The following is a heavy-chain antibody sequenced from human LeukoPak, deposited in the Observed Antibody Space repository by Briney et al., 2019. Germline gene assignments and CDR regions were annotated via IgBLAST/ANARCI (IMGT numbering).Heavy chain of an antibody. J-gene: IGHJ3*02. CDR2: INPNSGGT. V-gene: IGHV1-2*02. CDR3: ARDSAEDYYYSSCYYQSDAFDI. Sequence: ASVKVSCKASGYTFTGYYMHWVRQAPGQGLEWMGWINPNSGGTNYAQKFQGRVTMTRDTSISTAYMELSRLRSDDTAVYYCARDSAEDYYYSSCYYQSDAFDIWGQGTMVTVSS. CDR1: GYTFTGYY. D-gene: IGHD3-22*01.